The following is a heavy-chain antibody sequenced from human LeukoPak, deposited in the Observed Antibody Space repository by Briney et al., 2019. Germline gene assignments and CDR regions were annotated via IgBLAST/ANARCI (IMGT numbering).Heavy chain of an antibody. CDR2: IDLYTGGA. CDR1: GYTFTDYH. CDR3: ARDILGRSNGGSNYFGMEV. J-gene: IGHJ6*02. D-gene: IGHD2-15*01. Sequence: ASVKVSCKASGYTFTDYHMHCVRQAPGQGLEWMGCIDLYTGGAHYAQKFQDWLSMTRDTSINTAYMELSSLRSDDAAVYYSARDILGRSNGGSNYFGMEVWGQGITVTVSS. V-gene: IGHV1-2*04.